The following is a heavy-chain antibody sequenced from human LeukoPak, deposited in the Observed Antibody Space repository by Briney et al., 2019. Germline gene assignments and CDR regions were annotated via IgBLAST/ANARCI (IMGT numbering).Heavy chain of an antibody. CDR2: IIPIFGTA. CDR3: ATTYYNILTGLS. Sequence: SVKASCKASGGTFSSYAISWVRQAPGQGLEWMGGIIPIFGTANYAQKFQGRVTITADESTSTAYMELSSLRSEDTAVYYCATTYYNILTGLSWGQGTLVTVSS. CDR1: GGTFSSYA. D-gene: IGHD3-9*01. V-gene: IGHV1-69*13. J-gene: IGHJ4*02.